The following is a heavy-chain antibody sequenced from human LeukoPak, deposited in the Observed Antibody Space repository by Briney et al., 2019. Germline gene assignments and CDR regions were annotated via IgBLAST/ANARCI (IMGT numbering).Heavy chain of an antibody. CDR1: GLTFSDYY. CDR3: ARGYCSGGSCYSDAFDI. V-gene: IGHV3-11*01. J-gene: IGHJ3*02. CDR2: ISSSGSTI. Sequence: GGSLRLSCAASGLTFSDYYVSWIRQAPGKGLEWVSYISSSGSTIYYADSVKGRFTISRDNAKNSLYLQMNSLRDEDTAVYYCARGYCSGGSCYSDAFDIWGQGTMVTVSS. D-gene: IGHD2-15*01.